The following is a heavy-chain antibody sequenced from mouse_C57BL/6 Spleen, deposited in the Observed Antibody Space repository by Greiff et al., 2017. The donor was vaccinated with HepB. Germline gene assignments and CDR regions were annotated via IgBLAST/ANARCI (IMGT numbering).Heavy chain of an antibody. CDR2: IRLKSDNYPK. CDR3: TDDGYYIDY. D-gene: IGHD2-3*01. CDR1: GFTFSNYW. J-gene: IGHJ2*01. Sequence: EVKLVESGGGLVQPGGSMKLSCVASGFTFSNYWMNWVRQSPEQGLEWVAQIRLKSDNYPKHYAESVKGRFTISRDASKSSVYLQMHNLRAEDTGIYYCTDDGYYIDYWGQGTTLTVSS. V-gene: IGHV6-3*01.